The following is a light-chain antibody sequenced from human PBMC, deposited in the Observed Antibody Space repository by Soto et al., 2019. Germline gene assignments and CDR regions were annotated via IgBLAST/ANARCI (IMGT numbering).Light chain of an antibody. CDR1: QSISSW. V-gene: IGKV1-5*01. CDR2: DAS. J-gene: IGKJ1*01. CDR3: QQYSSYPWT. Sequence: DIQMTQSPSTLSASVGDRVTITCRASQSISSWLAWYQQKPGKVPKILIYDASSLESGVPSRYSGSGSGTEFTLTISSLQPDDLATCYCQQYSSYPWTFGPGTKVEIK.